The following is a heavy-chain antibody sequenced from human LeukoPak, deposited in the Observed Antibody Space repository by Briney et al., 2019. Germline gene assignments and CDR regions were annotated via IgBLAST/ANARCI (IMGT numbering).Heavy chain of an antibody. CDR2: ISSSSSYI. V-gene: IGHV3-21*01. CDR3: ASVPPQWLPNRDAFDI. CDR1: GFTFSTYN. D-gene: IGHD6-19*01. J-gene: IGHJ3*02. Sequence: PGGSLRLSCAASGFTFSTYNMNWVRQAPGKGLEWVSSISSSSSYIYYADSVKGRFTISRDNAKNSLYLQMNSLRAEDTAVYYCASVPPQWLPNRDAFDIWGQGTMVTVSS.